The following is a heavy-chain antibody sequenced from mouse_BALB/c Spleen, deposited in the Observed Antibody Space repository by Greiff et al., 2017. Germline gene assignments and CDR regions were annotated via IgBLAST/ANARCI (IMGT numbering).Heavy chain of an antibody. D-gene: IGHD3-3*01. CDR2: IYPGDGDT. V-gene: IGHV1-87*01. J-gene: IGHJ3*01. Sequence: VQLQQSGAELARPGASVKLSCKASGYTFTSYWMQWVKQRPGQGLEWIGAIYPGDGDTRYTQKFKGKATLTADKSSSTAYMQLSSLASEDSAVYYCARDGGDVEGFFAYWGQGTLVTVSA. CDR3: ARDGGDVEGFFAY. CDR1: GYTFTSYW.